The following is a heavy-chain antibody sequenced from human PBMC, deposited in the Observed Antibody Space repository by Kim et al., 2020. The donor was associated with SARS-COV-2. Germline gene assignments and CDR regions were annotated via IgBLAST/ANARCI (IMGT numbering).Heavy chain of an antibody. Sequence: SETLSLTCTVSGGSISSYYWSWIRQPPGKGLEWIGYIYYSGSTNYNPSLKSRVTISVDTTKNQFSLKLSSGTAADTAVYYCSRSLYYDFWSGYFYYYYGMDAWGQGTTVTVSS. D-gene: IGHD3-3*01. CDR3: SRSLYYDFWSGYFYYYYGMDA. J-gene: IGHJ6*02. CDR1: GGSISSYY. V-gene: IGHV4-59*01. CDR2: IYYSGST.